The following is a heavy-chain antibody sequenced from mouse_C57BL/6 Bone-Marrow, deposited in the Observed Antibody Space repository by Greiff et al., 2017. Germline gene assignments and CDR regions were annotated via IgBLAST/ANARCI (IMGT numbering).Heavy chain of an antibody. J-gene: IGHJ3*01. CDR1: GFTFSDYY. CDR3: ARHGCYYSNFWFAY. CDR2: ISNGGGST. V-gene: IGHV5-12*01. Sequence: DVMLVESGGGLVQPGGSLKLSCAASGFTFSDYYMYWVRQTPEKRLEWVAYISNGGGSTYYPDTVKGRFTISRDNAKNTLYLQMSRLKSEDTAMYYCARHGCYYSNFWFAYWGQGTLVTVSA. D-gene: IGHD2-5*01.